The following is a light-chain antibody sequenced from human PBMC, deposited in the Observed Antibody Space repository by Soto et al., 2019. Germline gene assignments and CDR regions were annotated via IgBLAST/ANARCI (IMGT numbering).Light chain of an antibody. Sequence: QSVLTQPASVSGSPGQSITISCTGTSSDVGGYNYVSWYQQHPGKAPKLMIYEVSNRPSGVSNRFSGSKSGNTASLTISGLQAEDEADYYCSSAKVFGGGTQLTVL. CDR2: EVS. V-gene: IGLV2-14*01. CDR3: SSAKV. CDR1: SSDVGGYNY. J-gene: IGLJ2*01.